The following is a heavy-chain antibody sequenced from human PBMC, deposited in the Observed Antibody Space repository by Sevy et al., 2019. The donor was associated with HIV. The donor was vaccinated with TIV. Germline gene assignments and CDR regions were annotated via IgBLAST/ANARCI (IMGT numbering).Heavy chain of an antibody. J-gene: IGHJ5*02. CDR3: ASCFLNNWFDP. D-gene: IGHD2-15*01. CDR1: GYTFIGYY. CDR2: INPNTGDT. Sequence: ASVKVSCKASGYTFIGYYIHWVRQAPRQGLEYMGWINPNTGDTNSVQKFQGRVTMTRDTSIKTAYMELSRLTPDDTAVYYGASCFLNNWFDPWGQGTLVTVSS. V-gene: IGHV1-2*02.